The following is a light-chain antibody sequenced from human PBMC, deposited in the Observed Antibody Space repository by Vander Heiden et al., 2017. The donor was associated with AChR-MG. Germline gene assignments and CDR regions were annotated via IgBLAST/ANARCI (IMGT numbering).Light chain of an antibody. CDR2: EVT. V-gene: IGLV2-23*02. CDR3: CSYAGSSTVT. CDR1: NSDVGSYNL. J-gene: IGLJ2*01. Sequence: QSALTQPASVSGSPGPSITISCTGANSDVGSYNLVSWYQQHPGKVPKLMIYEVTKRPSGVSNRFSGSKSGSTASLTISGLQAEDEAAYYCCSYAGSSTVTFGGGTKLTVL.